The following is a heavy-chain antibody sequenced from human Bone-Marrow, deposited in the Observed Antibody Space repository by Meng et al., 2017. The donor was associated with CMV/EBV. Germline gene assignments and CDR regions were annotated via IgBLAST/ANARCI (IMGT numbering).Heavy chain of an antibody. CDR1: GFTFSSYG. D-gene: IGHD1-26*01. Sequence: GESLKISCAASGFTFSSYGMHWVRQAPGKGLEWVAVISYEESDIHYADSVRGRFTISRDNAKNSLYLQMNSLRAEDTAVYYCATSYYRTFDYWGQGTLVTVSS. CDR3: ATSYYRTFDY. V-gene: IGHV3-30*12. J-gene: IGHJ4*02. CDR2: ISYEESDI.